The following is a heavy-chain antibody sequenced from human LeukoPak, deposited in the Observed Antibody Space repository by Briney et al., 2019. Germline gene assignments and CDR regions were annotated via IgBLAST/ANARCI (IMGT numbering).Heavy chain of an antibody. J-gene: IGHJ4*02. CDR3: AKDLDCSGGTCHKAFDC. D-gene: IGHD2-15*01. Sequence: GGSLRLSCVASGFTLSTYGMHWVRQAPGKGLEWVAFIRYDGSDKSYGDSVKGRFTTSRDNSKNTLYLQMSRLRVEDTAVYYCAKDLDCSGGTCHKAFDCWGQGTLVTVSS. V-gene: IGHV3-30*02. CDR2: IRYDGSDK. CDR1: GFTLSTYG.